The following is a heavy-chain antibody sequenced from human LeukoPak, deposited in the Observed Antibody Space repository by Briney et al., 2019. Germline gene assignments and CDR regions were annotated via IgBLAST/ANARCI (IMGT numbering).Heavy chain of an antibody. CDR2: INPNINGT. J-gene: IGHJ5*02. D-gene: IGHD2-21*01. Sequence: ASVKVSCKASGYTFTGYYIHWVRQAPGQGLEWMGWINPNINGTNYAQKFQGRVTMTGDRSISTAYMELSRLRSDDTAVYYCARVPSRGDRFDPWGQGTLVTVSS. CDR1: GYTFTGYY. CDR3: ARVPSRGDRFDP. V-gene: IGHV1-2*02.